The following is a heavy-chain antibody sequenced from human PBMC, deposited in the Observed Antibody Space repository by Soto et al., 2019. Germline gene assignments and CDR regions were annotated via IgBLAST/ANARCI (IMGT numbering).Heavy chain of an antibody. CDR3: ARVLWFGELALDY. V-gene: IGHV4-34*01. D-gene: IGHD3-10*01. J-gene: IGHJ4*02. CDR2: INHLGSI. Sequence: SETLSLTCVVSGGSLSDYFWSWIRQPPGLALEWIGEINHLGSINYNPSLKSRVTMSVDTSKNQFSLKLNSVTAADTAVYYCARVLWFGELALDYWGQGTLVTVSS. CDR1: GGSLSDYF.